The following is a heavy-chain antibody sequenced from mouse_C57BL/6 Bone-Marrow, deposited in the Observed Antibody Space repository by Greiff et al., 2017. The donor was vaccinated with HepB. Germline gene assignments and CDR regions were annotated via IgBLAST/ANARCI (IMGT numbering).Heavy chain of an antibody. J-gene: IGHJ2*01. V-gene: IGHV1-81*01. D-gene: IGHD1-1*01. Sequence: VQLQESGAELARPGASVKLSCKASGYTFTSYGISWVKQRTGQGLEWIGEIYPRSGNTYYNEKFKGKATLTADKSSSTAYMELRSLTSEDSAVYFCARNYYGRRGYFDYWGQGTTLTVSS. CDR1: GYTFTSYG. CDR2: IYPRSGNT. CDR3: ARNYYGRRGYFDY.